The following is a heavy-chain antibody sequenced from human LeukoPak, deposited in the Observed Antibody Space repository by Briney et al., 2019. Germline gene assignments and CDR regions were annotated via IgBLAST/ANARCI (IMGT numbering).Heavy chain of an antibody. D-gene: IGHD2-15*01. CDR1: GYTFTGHY. J-gene: IGHJ3*02. CDR3: ARGPDIVVVVAAPQI. V-gene: IGHV1-2*02. Sequence: GASVKVSCKASGYTFTGHYMHWVRQAPGQGLEWMGWINPNNGGTNYAQKFQGRVTMTRDTSISTAYMELSRLRSDDTAVYYCARGPDIVVVVAAPQIWGQGTMVTVSS. CDR2: INPNNGGT.